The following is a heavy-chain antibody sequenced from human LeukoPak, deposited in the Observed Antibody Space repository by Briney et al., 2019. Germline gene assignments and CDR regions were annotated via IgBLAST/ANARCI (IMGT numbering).Heavy chain of an antibody. CDR1: GFTFSSYG. CDR3: AGGGFGEAYYYYYYMDV. V-gene: IGHV3-23*01. D-gene: IGHD3-10*01. CDR2: ISGDGYDI. Sequence: GGTLRLSCAASGFTFSSYGMSWVRQAPGKGLEWVSYISGDGYDINYADSVKGRFTVARDNSKNTMYLQINSLRAEDTAVYYCAGGGFGEAYYYYYYMDVWGKGTTVTVSS. J-gene: IGHJ6*03.